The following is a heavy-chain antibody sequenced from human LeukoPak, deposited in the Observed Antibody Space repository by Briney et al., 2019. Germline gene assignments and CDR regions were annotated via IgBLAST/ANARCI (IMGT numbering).Heavy chain of an antibody. V-gene: IGHV3-23*01. CDR2: ISGSGGST. J-gene: IGHJ4*02. CDR3: ARGQLTGDDELFDY. CDR1: GFTFSSYA. D-gene: IGHD7-27*01. Sequence: GGSLRLSCAASGFTFSSYAMSWVRQAPGKGLEWVSAISGSGGSTYYADSVKGRFTISRDNAKNSLYLQVSNLRAEDTAVYYCARGQLTGDDELFDYWGQGTLVTVSS.